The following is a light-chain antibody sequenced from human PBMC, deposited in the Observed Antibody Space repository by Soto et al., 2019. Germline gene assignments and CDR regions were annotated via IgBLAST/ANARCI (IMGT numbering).Light chain of an antibody. CDR3: SSYAGINNLV. V-gene: IGLV2-8*01. J-gene: IGLJ2*01. CDR1: SSDVGGYNY. CDR2: EVS. Sequence: QSALTQPPSVSGSPGQSVTISCTGTSSDVGGYNYVSWYQQHPGKAPKLMIYEVSKRPSGVPDRFSGSKSGNTASLTVSGLQAEDEADYYCSSYAGINNLVFGGGTKLTVL.